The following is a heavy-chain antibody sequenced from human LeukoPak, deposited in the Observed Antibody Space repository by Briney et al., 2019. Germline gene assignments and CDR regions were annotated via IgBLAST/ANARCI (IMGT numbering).Heavy chain of an antibody. Sequence: PSETLSLTCAVYGGSFSGYYWSWIRQPPGKGLEWIGEINHGGSTNYNPSLKSRATISVDTSKNQFSLKLSSVTAADPAVYYCARGGRYSGYSEDFDYWGQGTLVTVSS. CDR3: ARGGRYSGYSEDFDY. V-gene: IGHV4-34*01. J-gene: IGHJ4*02. CDR2: INHGGST. CDR1: GGSFSGYY. D-gene: IGHD5-12*01.